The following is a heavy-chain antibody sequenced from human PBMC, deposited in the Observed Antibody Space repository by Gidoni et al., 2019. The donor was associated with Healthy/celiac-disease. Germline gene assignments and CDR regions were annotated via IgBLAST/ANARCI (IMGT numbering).Heavy chain of an antibody. CDR3: ASAADSSSSLYYYYYYGMDV. J-gene: IGHJ6*02. CDR2: MNPNSGNT. D-gene: IGHD6-6*01. Sequence: QVQLVQSGAEVKKPGASEKVSCKASGYTFTSYDINWVRQATGQGLEWMGWMNPNSGNTGYAQKFQGRVTMTRNTSISTAYMELSSLRSEDTAVYYCASAADSSSSLYYYYYYGMDVWGQGTTVTVSS. V-gene: IGHV1-8*01. CDR1: GYTFTSYD.